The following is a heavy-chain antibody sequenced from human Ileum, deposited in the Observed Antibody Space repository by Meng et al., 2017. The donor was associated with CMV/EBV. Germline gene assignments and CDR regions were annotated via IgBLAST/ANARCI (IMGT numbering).Heavy chain of an antibody. CDR1: GSTSSNYW. D-gene: IGHD3-16*01. Sequence: GGSLRPSCAAFGSTSSNYWMHWVRQAPGKGLVWVSHLNNDGSNKNYPESVRGRFTISRHNAKNTLYLQMNRLRVENTDVYYCASFGLLKGQLVYTTDVWGQGTTVTVSS. V-gene: IGHV3-74*01. CDR3: ASFGLLKGQLVYTTDV. CDR2: LNNDGSNK. J-gene: IGHJ6*02.